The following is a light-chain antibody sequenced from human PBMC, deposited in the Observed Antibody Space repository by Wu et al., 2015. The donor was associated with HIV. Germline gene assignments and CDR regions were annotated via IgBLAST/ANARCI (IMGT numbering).Light chain of an antibody. CDR3: QQSYSTRYT. Sequence: DIQVTQSPSSLSASVGDRVTITCRASQSISSYLNWYQPKPGKAPKLLVYAASSLQSGVPSRFSGSGSGTDFTLTISSLQPEDFATYYCQQSYSTRYTFGQGTKLEIK. V-gene: IGKV1-39*01. CDR2: AAS. CDR1: QSISSY. J-gene: IGKJ2*01.